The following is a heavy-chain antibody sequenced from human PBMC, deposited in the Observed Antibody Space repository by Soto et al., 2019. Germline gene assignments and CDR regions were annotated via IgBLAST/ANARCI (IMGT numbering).Heavy chain of an antibody. CDR3: XXXXXXXSGPWY. CDR1: GYTFTSYG. D-gene: IGHD3-10*01. V-gene: IGHV1-18*01. J-gene: IGHJ4*02. Sequence: QVQLVQSGAEVKKPGASVKVSCKASGYTFTSYGISWXXXXXXXXLEWMGWISAYNGNTNYAQKLQGRVTMTTDTXXXXXXXXXXXXXXXXXXXXXXXXXXXXXSGPWYWGQGTLVTVSS. CDR2: ISAYNGNT.